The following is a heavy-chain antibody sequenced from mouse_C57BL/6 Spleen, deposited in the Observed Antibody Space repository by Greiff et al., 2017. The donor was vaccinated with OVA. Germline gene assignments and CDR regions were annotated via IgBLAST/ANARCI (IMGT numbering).Heavy chain of an antibody. J-gene: IGHJ4*01. CDR2: ISSGSSTI. V-gene: IGHV5-17*01. D-gene: IGHD2-4*01. CDR1: GFTFSDYG. Sequence: VQLKESGGGLVKPGGSLKLSCAASGFTFSDYGMHWVRQAPEKGLEWVAYISSGSSTIYYAYTVKGRFTISRDNAKNTLFLQMTSLRSEDTAMYYCARFYDYDGGAMDYWGQGTSVTVSS. CDR3: ARFYDYDGGAMDY.